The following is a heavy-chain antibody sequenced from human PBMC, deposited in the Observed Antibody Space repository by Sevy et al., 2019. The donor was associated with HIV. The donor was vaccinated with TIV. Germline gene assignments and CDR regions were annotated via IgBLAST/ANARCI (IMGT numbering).Heavy chain of an antibody. CDR1: GFTFSTYA. D-gene: IGHD3-3*01. CDR2: ISGSGDST. V-gene: IGHV3-23*01. CDR3: LINYDFWRGFPSADV. J-gene: IGHJ6*02. Sequence: GGYLRLSCAASGFTFSTYAMSWVRQAPGKGLEWVSAISGSGDSTYYASSVKGRFTISRDNSKNTLYLEMNSLRAEDTALYYCLINYDFWRGFPSADVWGQGTTVIVSS.